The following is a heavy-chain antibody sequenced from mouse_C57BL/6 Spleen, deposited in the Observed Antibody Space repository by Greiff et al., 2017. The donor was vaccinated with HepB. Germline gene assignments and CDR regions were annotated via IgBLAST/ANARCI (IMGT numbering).Heavy chain of an antibody. CDR2: ISGGGGNT. CDR3: ARCITTVVEDYAMDY. CDR1: GFTFSSYT. Sequence: DVMLVESGGGLVKPGGSLKLSCAASGFTFSSYTMSWVRQTPEKRLEWVATISGGGGNTYYPDSVKGRFTISRDNAKNTLYLQMSRLRSEDTALYYCARCITTVVEDYAMDYWGQGTSVTVSS. J-gene: IGHJ4*01. V-gene: IGHV5-9*01. D-gene: IGHD1-1*01.